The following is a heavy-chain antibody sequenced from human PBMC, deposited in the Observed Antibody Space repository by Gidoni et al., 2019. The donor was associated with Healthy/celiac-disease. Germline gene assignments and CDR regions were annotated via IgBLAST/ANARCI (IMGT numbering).Heavy chain of an antibody. D-gene: IGHD3-9*01. CDR2: IRSKAYGGTT. CDR1: GFTFGDYV. CDR3: TRGRTFGLYYDILTGYYLSDY. Sequence: EVQLVESGGGLVKPGRSLRLSCTASGFTFGDYVISWFRQAPGKGLEWVGFIRSKAYGGTTEYAASVKGRFTISRDDSKSIAYLQMNSLKTEDTAVYYCTRGRTFGLYYDILTGYYLSDYWGQGTLVTVSS. J-gene: IGHJ4*02. V-gene: IGHV3-49*05.